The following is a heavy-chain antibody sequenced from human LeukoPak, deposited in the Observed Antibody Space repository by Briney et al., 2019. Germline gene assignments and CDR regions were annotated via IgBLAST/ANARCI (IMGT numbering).Heavy chain of an antibody. D-gene: IGHD3-10*01. CDR2: ISYDGSNK. V-gene: IGHV3-30*03. CDR3: ARDPDYYGSGSADY. Sequence: GGSLRLSCAASGFTFSSYGMHWVRQAPGKGLEWVAVISYDGSNKYYADSVKGRFTISRDNSKNTLYLQMNSLRAEDTAVYYCARDPDYYGSGSADYWGQGTLVTVSS. CDR1: GFTFSSYG. J-gene: IGHJ4*02.